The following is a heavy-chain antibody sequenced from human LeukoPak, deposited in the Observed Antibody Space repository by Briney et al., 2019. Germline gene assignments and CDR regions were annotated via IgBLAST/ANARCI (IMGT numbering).Heavy chain of an antibody. CDR3: ARDSGRDNWFDP. D-gene: IGHD3-10*01. CDR2: VYHSGGA. Sequence: PSETLSLTCAVSGASIASHSWWSWVRQPPGKGLEWIGEVYHSGGANYKPSLKSRVTISVDTSRNHFSLKLTSVTAADTAVYYCARDSGRDNWFDPWGQGTLITVSS. V-gene: IGHV4/OR15-8*01. CDR1: GASIASHSW. J-gene: IGHJ5*02.